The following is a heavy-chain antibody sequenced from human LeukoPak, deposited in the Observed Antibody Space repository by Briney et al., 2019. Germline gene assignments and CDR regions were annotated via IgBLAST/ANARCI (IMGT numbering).Heavy chain of an antibody. V-gene: IGHV4-59*01. CDR1: GGSISRYY. CDR2: IYSSENT. CDR3: ARGVRFCTGDTCYRWFDP. D-gene: IGHD2-15*01. J-gene: IGHJ5*02. Sequence: PSETLSLTCTVSGGSISRYYWSWIRQPPGKGLEWIGYIYSSENTYYNPSLNSRVTISVDTSKNQFSLKPSSVTAADTAVYYCARGVRFCTGDTCYRWFDPWGQGTLVTVSS.